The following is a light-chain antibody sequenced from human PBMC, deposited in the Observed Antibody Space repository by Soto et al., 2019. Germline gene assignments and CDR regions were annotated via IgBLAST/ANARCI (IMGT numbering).Light chain of an antibody. V-gene: IGKV1-39*01. CDR1: QSISSY. J-gene: IGKJ1*01. Sequence: DIQMTQSPSSLSASVGDRVTITCRASQSISSYLNWYQQKPGKAPKLLIYAASSLQSGVPSRLSGSRSGTDFTLTISSLQPEDFATYYCQQSYSTPGTFGQGTKVEIK. CDR3: QQSYSTPGT. CDR2: AAS.